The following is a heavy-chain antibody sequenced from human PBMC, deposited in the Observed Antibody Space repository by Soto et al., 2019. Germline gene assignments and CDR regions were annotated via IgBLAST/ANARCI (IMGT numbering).Heavy chain of an antibody. CDR2: IYYSGST. D-gene: IGHD6-19*01. CDR1: GGSISSSSYY. V-gene: IGHV4-39*01. CDR3: ARHPGMRRSGWYLDYYYYYMDV. J-gene: IGHJ6*03. Sequence: SETLSLTCTVSGGSISSSSYYWGWIRQPPGKGLEWIGSIYYSGSTYYNPSLKSRVTISVDTSKDQFSLKLSSVTAADTAVYYCARHPGMRRSGWYLDYYYYYMDVWGKGTTVTVSS.